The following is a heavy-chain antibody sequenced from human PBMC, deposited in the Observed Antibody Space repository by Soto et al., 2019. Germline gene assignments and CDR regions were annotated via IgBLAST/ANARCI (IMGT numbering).Heavy chain of an antibody. CDR2: IRPYTGKT. D-gene: IGHD1-26*01. CDR3: ARLGWELLSGRRYFDY. V-gene: IGHV1-18*04. J-gene: IGHJ4*02. Sequence: QVLLVQSGSEVKKPGSSMKVSCQTSGYTFSDFALTWVRQVPGKGLEWLGWIRPYTGKTNYAQRVHDRVPLTTDTPKRTAYLELRSLTSGDAAVYFCARLGWELLSGRRYFDYWGQGTLVTVSS. CDR1: GYTFSDFA.